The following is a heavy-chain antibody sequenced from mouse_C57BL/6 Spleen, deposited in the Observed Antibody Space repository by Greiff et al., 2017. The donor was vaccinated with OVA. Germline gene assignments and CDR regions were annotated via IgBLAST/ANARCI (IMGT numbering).Heavy chain of an antibody. J-gene: IGHJ4*01. Sequence: VQLQESGPELVKPGASVKISCKASGYAFSSSWMNWVKQRPGKGLEWIGRIYPGDGDTNYNGKFKGKATLTADKSSSTAYMQLSSLTSEDSAVYFCARNYGSSFHAMDYWGQGTSVTVSS. CDR2: IYPGDGDT. CDR1: GYAFSSSW. CDR3: ARNYGSSFHAMDY. D-gene: IGHD1-1*01. V-gene: IGHV1-82*01.